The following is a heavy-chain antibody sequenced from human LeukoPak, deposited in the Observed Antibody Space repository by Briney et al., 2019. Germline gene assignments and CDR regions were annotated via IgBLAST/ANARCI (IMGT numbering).Heavy chain of an antibody. CDR1: GGSISSGSYY. CDR3: ASGSGWYEYYFDY. D-gene: IGHD6-19*01. J-gene: IGHJ4*02. V-gene: IGHV4-61*01. CDR2: IYYSGST. Sequence: SETLSLTCTVSGGSISSGSYYWSWIRQPPGKGLEWIGYIYYSGSTNYNPSLKSRVTISVDTSKNQFSLKLSSVTAADTAVYYCASGSGWYEYYFDYWGQGTLVTVSS.